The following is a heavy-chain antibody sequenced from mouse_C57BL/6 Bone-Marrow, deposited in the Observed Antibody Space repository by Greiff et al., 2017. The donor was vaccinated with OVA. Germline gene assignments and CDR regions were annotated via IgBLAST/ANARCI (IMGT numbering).Heavy chain of an antibody. CDR2: IDPEDGDT. CDR3: TIYYYGSSHFDY. CDR1: GFNIKDDY. J-gene: IGHJ2*01. V-gene: IGHV14-4*01. Sequence: EVQLQQSGAELVRPGASVKLSCTASGFNIKDDYMHWVKQRPEQGLEWIGWIDPEDGDTEYASKFQGKATITADTSSNTASLQLSSLTSEDTAVYYCTIYYYGSSHFDYWGQGTTLTVSS. D-gene: IGHD1-1*01.